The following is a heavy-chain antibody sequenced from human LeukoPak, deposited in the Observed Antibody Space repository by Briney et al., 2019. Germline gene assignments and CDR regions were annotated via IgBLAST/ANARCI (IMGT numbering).Heavy chain of an antibody. CDR2: ISYDGSNK. J-gene: IGHJ4*02. CDR1: GFTFSSYA. V-gene: IGHV3-30-3*01. Sequence: PGGSLRLSCAASGFTFSSYAMQWVRQAPGKGLEWVAVISYDGSNKYYADSVKGRFTISRDSSKNTLYLQMNSLRAEDTAVYYCASTYSGYEDYWGQGTLVTVSS. CDR3: ASTYSGYEDY. D-gene: IGHD5-12*01.